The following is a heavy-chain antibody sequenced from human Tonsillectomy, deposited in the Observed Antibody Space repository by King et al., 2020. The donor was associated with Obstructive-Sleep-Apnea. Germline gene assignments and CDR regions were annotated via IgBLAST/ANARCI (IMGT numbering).Heavy chain of an antibody. Sequence: VQLVESGGGLVKPGGSLRLSCAASGFTFSSYSMNWVRQAPGKGLEWVSSISSSSSYIYYADSVKGRFTISRDNAKNSLYLQMNSLRAEDTAVYYCARDGTRDYYDRPYFQHWGQGTLVTVSS. J-gene: IGHJ1*01. CDR1: GFTFSSYS. D-gene: IGHD3-22*01. CDR3: ARDGTRDYYDRPYFQH. CDR2: ISSSSSYI. V-gene: IGHV3-21*01.